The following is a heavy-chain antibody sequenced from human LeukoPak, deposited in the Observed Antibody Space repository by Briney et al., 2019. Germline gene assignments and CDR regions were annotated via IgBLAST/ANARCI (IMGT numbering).Heavy chain of an antibody. Sequence: SETLSLTCAVYGGSFSGYYWNWIRRPPGKGLEWIGEINHSGSANYNPSLKSRVTISLDTSKNQFSLKLSSVTAADTAVYCCYQRNYGSGTVFWGQGTLVTVSS. CDR1: GGSFSGYY. CDR2: INHSGSA. CDR3: YQRNYGSGTVF. D-gene: IGHD3-10*01. V-gene: IGHV4-34*01. J-gene: IGHJ4*02.